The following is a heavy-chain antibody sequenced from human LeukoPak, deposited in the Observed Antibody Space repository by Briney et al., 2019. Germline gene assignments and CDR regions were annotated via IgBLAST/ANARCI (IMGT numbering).Heavy chain of an antibody. CDR3: KTVGTSAGGTETAFRY. J-gene: IGHJ4*02. V-gene: IGHV3-15*01. CDR2: IKSKTHGGTT. CDR1: GFTFTNAW. Sequence: GGSLRLSCAVSGFTFTNAWMNWVRQAPGKGLEWVGLIKSKTHGGTTDYAAPVKGRFTISRDDSKNTLYLQMNSLKTEDTAVYYCKTVGTSAGGTETAFRYWGQGTLVTVSS. D-gene: IGHD6-13*01.